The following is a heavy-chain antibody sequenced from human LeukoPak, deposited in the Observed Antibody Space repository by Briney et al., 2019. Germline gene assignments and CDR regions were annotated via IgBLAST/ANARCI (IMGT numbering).Heavy chain of an antibody. J-gene: IGHJ5*02. CDR2: IYYSGST. CDR1: GGSISSSSYY. Sequence: SETLSLTCTVSGGSISSSSYYWGWIRQPPGKGLEWIGSIYYSGSTYYNPSLKSRVTISVDTSKNQFSLKLSSVTAADTAVYYCARSSGYSSRGGLNWFETWGQGTLVTVSS. V-gene: IGHV4-39*01. D-gene: IGHD6-13*01. CDR3: ARSSGYSSRGGLNWFET.